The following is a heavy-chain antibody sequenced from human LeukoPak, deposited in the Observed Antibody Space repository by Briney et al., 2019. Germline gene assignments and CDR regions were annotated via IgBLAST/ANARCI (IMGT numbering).Heavy chain of an antibody. CDR2: IKPNSGGT. D-gene: IGHD6-19*01. CDR1: GYTFTGYY. J-gene: IGHJ5*02. V-gene: IGHV1-2*02. CDR3: AREHSSGWYAGWFDP. Sequence: ASVKVSCKASGYTFTGYYMHWVRPAPGQGLEWMGWIKPNSGGTNYAQKFQGRVTMTRDTSISTAYMELSRLRSDDTAVYYCAREHSSGWYAGWFDPWGQGTLVTVSS.